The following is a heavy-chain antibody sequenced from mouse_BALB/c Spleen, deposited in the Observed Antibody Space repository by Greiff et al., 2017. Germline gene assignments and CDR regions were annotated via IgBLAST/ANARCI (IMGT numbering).Heavy chain of an antibody. V-gene: IGHV5-9-3*01. CDR1: GFTFSSYA. J-gene: IGHJ4*01. CDR2: ISSGGSYT. D-gene: IGHD1-1*01. Sequence: DVKLVESGGDLVKPGGSLKLSCAASGFTFSSYAMSWVRQTPEKRLEWVATISSGGSYTYYPDSVKGRFTISRDNAKNTLYLQMSSLRSEDTAMYYCARLYHGSSPYAMDYWGQGTSVTVSS. CDR3: ARLYHGSSPYAMDY.